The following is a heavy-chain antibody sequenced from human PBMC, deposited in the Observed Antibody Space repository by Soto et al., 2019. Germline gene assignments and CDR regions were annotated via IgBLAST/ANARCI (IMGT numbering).Heavy chain of an antibody. J-gene: IGHJ6*02. CDR2: ISSSSSTI. CDR1: GFTFSSYA. D-gene: IGHD5-12*01. Sequence: GGSLRLSCAASGFTFSSYAMSWVRQAPGKGLEWVSYISSSSSTIYYADSVKGRFTISRDNAKNSLYLQMNSLRDEDTAVYYCARVSAGRGYSGYDQYYYYGMDVWGQGTTVTVSS. V-gene: IGHV3-48*02. CDR3: ARVSAGRGYSGYDQYYYYGMDV.